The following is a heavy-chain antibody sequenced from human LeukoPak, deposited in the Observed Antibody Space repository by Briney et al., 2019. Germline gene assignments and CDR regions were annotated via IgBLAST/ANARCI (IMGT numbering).Heavy chain of an antibody. Sequence: GASVKVSCKASGYRFTDYYMHWVRQAPGQGLEWMGWINPINGDTIYAQKFRGRVTVTRDTSITTAYMELSRLRSDDKTVYYCTSGDHRGGDYSSGNWGQGTLLTVSS. V-gene: IGHV1-2*02. CDR1: GYRFTDYY. CDR2: INPINGDT. CDR3: TSGDHRGGDYSSGN. D-gene: IGHD4-17*01. J-gene: IGHJ4*02.